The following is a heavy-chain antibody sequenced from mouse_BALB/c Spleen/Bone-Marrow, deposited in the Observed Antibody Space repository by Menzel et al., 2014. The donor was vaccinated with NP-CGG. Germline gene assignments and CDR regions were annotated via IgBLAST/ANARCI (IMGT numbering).Heavy chain of an antibody. CDR3: ARGDYDEENYAMDY. D-gene: IGHD2-4*01. Sequence: QVQLKQSGAELVKPGASVRLSCKASGYTFTSYWMHWVKQRPGQGLEWIGEINLSNGRTNNNETFKTKVTLTVDKSSSTAYMQLSSLTSEDSAVYYCARGDYDEENYAMDYWVKEPQSPSPQ. V-gene: IGHV1S81*02. CDR2: INLSNGRT. J-gene: IGHJ4*01. CDR1: GYTFTSYW.